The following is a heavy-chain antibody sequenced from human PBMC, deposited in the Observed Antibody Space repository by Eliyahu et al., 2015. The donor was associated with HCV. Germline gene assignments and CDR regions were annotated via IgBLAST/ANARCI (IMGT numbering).Heavy chain of an antibody. J-gene: IGHJ5*02. CDR1: GGSITTYY. Sequence: CTVSGGSITTYYWSWIRQPPGKGLEWIGYIHYSGSTNYXPSLXSRVTISVHTSKNQFSLTLTSVTAADTAVYYCASGGGGIAVAGTGGWFDPWGQGTLVTVSS. CDR3: ASGGGGIAVAGTGGWFDP. D-gene: IGHD6-19*01. V-gene: IGHV4-59*01. CDR2: IHYSGST.